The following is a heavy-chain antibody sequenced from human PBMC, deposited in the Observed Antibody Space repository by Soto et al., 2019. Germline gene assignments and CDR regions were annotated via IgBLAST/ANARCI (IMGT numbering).Heavy chain of an antibody. J-gene: IGHJ4*01. V-gene: IGHV4-38-2*02. CDR2: IYETGKT. CDR1: GYSISTAYH. CDR3: ARESYIKIFGVALRGMDY. D-gene: IGHD3-3*01. Sequence: PSETLSLTCTVFGYSISTAYHWGWIRQPPGKGLEWIGTIYETGKTYYNPSLKSRVTISVDTSKNQFSLKLSSVTAADTAVYYCARESYIKIFGVALRGMDYWGQGNLVTVSS.